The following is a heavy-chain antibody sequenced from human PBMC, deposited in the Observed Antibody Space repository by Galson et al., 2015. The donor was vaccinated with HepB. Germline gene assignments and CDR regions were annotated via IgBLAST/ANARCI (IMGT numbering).Heavy chain of an antibody. CDR2: ISYDGSNK. CDR3: ARPTGSGWYYNY. J-gene: IGHJ4*02. V-gene: IGHV3-30-3*01. Sequence: SLRLSCAASGFTFSSYAMHWVRQAPGKGLEWVAVISYDGSNKYYADSVKGRFTISRDNSKNTLYLQMNSLRAEDTAVYYCARPTGSGWYYNYWGQGTLVTVSS. D-gene: IGHD6-19*01. CDR1: GFTFSSYA.